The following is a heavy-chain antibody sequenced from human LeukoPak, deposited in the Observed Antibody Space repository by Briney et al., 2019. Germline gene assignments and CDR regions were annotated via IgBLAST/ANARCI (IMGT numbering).Heavy chain of an antibody. CDR2: VYPGDSDT. V-gene: IGHV5-51*01. CDR3: ARLDDSSGYYSHFDH. CDR1: GYSFNNYW. D-gene: IGHD3-22*01. Sequence: GESLKISCQASGYSFNNYWIAWARQMPGKGLEWMGIVYPGDSDTQYSPSFQGQVTVSADKSISTAYLQWSSLKASDTAMYYCARLDDSSGYYSHFDHWGQGTLVIVSS. J-gene: IGHJ4*02.